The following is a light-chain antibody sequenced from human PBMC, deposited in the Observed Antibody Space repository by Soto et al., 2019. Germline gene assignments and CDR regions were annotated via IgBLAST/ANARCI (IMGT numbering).Light chain of an antibody. Sequence: AIRMTQSPSSFSASTGDRVTITCRASQDISSYLAWYQQKPGKAPKLLIYGASTLQSGVPSRFSGSGSGTDFSLTISRLQSEDFATYCCQQYYGYSWTFGQGTKVEI. V-gene: IGKV1-8*01. CDR1: QDISSY. J-gene: IGKJ1*01. CDR3: QQYYGYSWT. CDR2: GAS.